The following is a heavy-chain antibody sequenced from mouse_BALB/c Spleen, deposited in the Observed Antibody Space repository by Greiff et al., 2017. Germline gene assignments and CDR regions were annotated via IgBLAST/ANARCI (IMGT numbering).Heavy chain of an antibody. Sequence: VQLQQSGPELVKPGASVKISCKASGYTFTDYNMHWVKQSHGKSLEWIGYIYPYNGGTGYNQKFKSKATLTVDNSSSTAYMELRSLTSEDSAVYYCARDYYGYWYFDVWGAGTTVTVSS. J-gene: IGHJ1*01. D-gene: IGHD1-1*01. CDR1: GYTFTDYN. CDR2: IYPYNGGT. CDR3: ARDYYGYWYFDV. V-gene: IGHV1S29*02.